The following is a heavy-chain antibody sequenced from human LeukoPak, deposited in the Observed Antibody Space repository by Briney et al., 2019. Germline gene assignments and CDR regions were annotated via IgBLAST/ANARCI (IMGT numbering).Heavy chain of an antibody. D-gene: IGHD3-22*01. J-gene: IGHJ4*02. CDR2: ISGSGGST. Sequence: PGGSLRLSCAASGFTFSSDAMSWVRQERGKGLEWVSAISGSGGSTYYAASVKGRFTISRDNSKNTLYLQMNSLRAEDTAVYYCAKATRGYYDSSGYCYGIPYYFDYWGQGTLVTVSS. CDR1: GFTFSSDA. V-gene: IGHV3-23*01. CDR3: AKATRGYYDSSGYCYGIPYYFDY.